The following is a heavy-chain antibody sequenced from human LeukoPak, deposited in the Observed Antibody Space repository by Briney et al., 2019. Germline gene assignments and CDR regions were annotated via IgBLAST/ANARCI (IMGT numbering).Heavy chain of an antibody. Sequence: SVKVSCKASGGTFNSYAINWVRQAPGQGREWMGSIFPIFGTANYAQKFQGRVTVTTDESTNTAYMELSSLRPEDTAMYYCARDRGERDSSWSLPAHGFDIWGQGTMVTVSS. J-gene: IGHJ3*02. V-gene: IGHV1-69*05. CDR3: ARDRGERDSSWSLPAHGFDI. CDR1: GGTFNSYA. D-gene: IGHD6-13*01. CDR2: IFPIFGTA.